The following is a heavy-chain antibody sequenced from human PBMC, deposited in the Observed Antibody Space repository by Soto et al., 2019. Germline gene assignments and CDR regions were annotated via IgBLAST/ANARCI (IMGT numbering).Heavy chain of an antibody. V-gene: IGHV4-34*01. D-gene: IGHD6-19*01. CDR3: AGGLDGWSWVVYYYYGMDV. Sequence: SETLSLTCAVYGGSFSGYYWSWIRQPPGKGLEWIGEINHSGSTNYNPSLKSRVTISVDTSKNQFSLKLSSVTAADTAVYYCAGGLDGWSWVVYYYYGMDVWGQGTTVTVSS. J-gene: IGHJ6*02. CDR2: INHSGST. CDR1: GGSFSGYY.